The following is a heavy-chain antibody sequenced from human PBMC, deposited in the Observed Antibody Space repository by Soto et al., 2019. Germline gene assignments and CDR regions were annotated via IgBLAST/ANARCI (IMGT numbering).Heavy chain of an antibody. J-gene: IGHJ4*02. CDR1: GFTFSSYG. V-gene: IGHV3-33*01. D-gene: IGHD4-17*01. Sequence: QVQLVESGGGVVQPGRSLRLSCAASGFTFSSYGMHWVRQAPGKGLEWVAVIWYDGSNKYYADSVKGRFTISRDNSKNTLDLQMNSLRAEDTAVYYGARVPTGTPVFFDYWGQVTLGTVSS. CDR3: ARVPTGTPVFFDY. CDR2: IWYDGSNK.